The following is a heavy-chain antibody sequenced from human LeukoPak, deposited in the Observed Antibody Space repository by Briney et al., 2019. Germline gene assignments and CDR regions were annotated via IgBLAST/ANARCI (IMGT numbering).Heavy chain of an antibody. J-gene: IGHJ4*02. CDR2: IYHSGST. D-gene: IGHD7-27*01. CDR1: GGSISSSNW. CDR3: ASSAFLTGDYQGREGPFDY. Sequence: SETLSLTCAVSGGSISSSNWWSWVRQPPGKGLEWIGEIYHSGSTNYNPSLKSRVTISVDKSKNQFSLKLSSVTAADTAVYYCASSAFLTGDYQGREGPFDYWGQGTLVTVSS. V-gene: IGHV4-4*02.